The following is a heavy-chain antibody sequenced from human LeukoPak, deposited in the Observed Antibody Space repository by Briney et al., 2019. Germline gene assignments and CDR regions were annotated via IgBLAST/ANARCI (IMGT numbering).Heavy chain of an antibody. J-gene: IGHJ4*02. D-gene: IGHD3-3*01. V-gene: IGHV4-59*01. CDR2: VSYTGDA. CDR1: GGVISSKY. CDR3: AIGWNYGDY. Sequence: PSETLALTGTVPGGVISSKYRSWIRQPPGKGLEWIGYVSYTGDASQNPSLRGRVTMSVDTSNNQVSLELSSVTAADTAVYYCAIGWNYGDYWGQGTLVTVSS.